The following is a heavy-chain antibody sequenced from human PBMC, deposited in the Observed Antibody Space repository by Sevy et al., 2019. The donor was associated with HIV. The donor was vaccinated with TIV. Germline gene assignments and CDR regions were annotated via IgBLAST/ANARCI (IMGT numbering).Heavy chain of an antibody. J-gene: IGHJ4*02. V-gene: IGHV4-39*01. Sequence: SETLSLTCTVSGGSISSSSYYWGWIRQPPGKGLEWIGSIYYSGNTYYNPSLKSRVTISVDTSKNQFSLKLSSVTAADTAVYYCARRKPRGGFDYWGQGTLVTVSS. D-gene: IGHD3-10*01. CDR1: GGSISSSSYY. CDR3: ARRKPRGGFDY. CDR2: IYYSGNT.